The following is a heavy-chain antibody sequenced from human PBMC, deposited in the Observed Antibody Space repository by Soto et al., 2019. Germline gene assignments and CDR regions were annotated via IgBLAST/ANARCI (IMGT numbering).Heavy chain of an antibody. CDR2: MNPDSGNT. V-gene: IGHV1-8*01. D-gene: IGHD2-15*01. Sequence: QVQLVQSGAEVKKPGASVKVSCKASGYTFTSYDIXXVRXATGXGXEWMGWMNPDSGNTGYAQKFQGRVTMTRNTSIXXXYXXXXXXXXXXXXXXXXXXXXXXXXXGGLFGYWGQGTQVSVSS. CDR1: GYTFTSYD. CDR3: XXXXXXXXXGGLFGY. J-gene: IGHJ4*02.